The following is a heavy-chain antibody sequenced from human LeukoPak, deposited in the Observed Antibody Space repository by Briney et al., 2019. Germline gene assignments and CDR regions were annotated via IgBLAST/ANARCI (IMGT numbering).Heavy chain of an antibody. CDR2: IKSKSDGGTT. D-gene: IGHD1-26*01. CDR1: GFTFRNAW. CDR3: TTGAISGTYGAYYFDY. J-gene: IGHJ4*02. V-gene: IGHV3-15*01. Sequence: GGPLRLSCAASGFTFRNAWMSWVRQAPGTGLEWVGRIKSKSDGGTTDYAAPVKGRFTISRDDSKNTLYLQMNSLKTEDTAVYYCTTGAISGTYGAYYFDYWGQGTLVTVSS.